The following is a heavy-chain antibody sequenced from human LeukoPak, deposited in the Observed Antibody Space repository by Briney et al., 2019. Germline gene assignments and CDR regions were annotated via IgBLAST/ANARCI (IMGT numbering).Heavy chain of an antibody. V-gene: IGHV3-11*01. CDR2: ITSSGSTI. D-gene: IGHD2-15*01. CDR1: GFTFSDYY. Sequence: GGSLRLSCAASGFTFSDYYMSWIRQAPGKGLEWVSYITSSGSTIYYADSVKGRFTISRDSAKNSLYLQMNSLRAEDTAVYYCARDPVYCSGGTCYSVYFDYWGQGTLVTVSS. CDR3: ARDPVYCSGGTCYSVYFDY. J-gene: IGHJ4*02.